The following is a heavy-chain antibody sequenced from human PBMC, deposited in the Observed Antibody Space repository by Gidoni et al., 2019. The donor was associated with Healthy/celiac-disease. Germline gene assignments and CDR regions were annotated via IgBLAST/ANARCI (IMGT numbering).Heavy chain of an antibody. V-gene: IGHV4-39*01. D-gene: IGHD3-10*01. Sequence: QLQLQESGPGLVKPSATLSLPCTVSGGSISSSSYSWGWIRQPPGKGLEWIGSIYYSGSTYYNPSLKSRVTISVDTSKNQFSLKLSSVTAADTAVYYCARQSYYGSGSYYPYYYYGMDVWGQGTTVTVSS. CDR3: ARQSYYGSGSYYPYYYYGMDV. J-gene: IGHJ6*02. CDR1: GGSISSSSYS. CDR2: IYYSGST.